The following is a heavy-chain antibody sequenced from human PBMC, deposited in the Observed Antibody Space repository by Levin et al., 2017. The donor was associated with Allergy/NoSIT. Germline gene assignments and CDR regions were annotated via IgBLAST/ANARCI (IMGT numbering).Heavy chain of an antibody. CDR1: GGSISSGGYY. Sequence: SQTLSLTCTVSGGSISSGGYYWSWIRQHPGKGLEWIGYIYYSGSTYYNPSLKSRVTISVDTSKNQFSLKLSSVTAADTAVYYCARDSSFCSSTSCHRLGFDYWGQGTLVTVSS. V-gene: IGHV4-31*03. CDR2: IYYSGST. J-gene: IGHJ4*02. D-gene: IGHD2-2*01. CDR3: ARDSSFCSSTSCHRLGFDY.